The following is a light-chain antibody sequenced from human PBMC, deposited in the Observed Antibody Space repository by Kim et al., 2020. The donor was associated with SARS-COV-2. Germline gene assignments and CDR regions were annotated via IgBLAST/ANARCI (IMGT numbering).Light chain of an antibody. J-gene: IGKJ4*01. Sequence: SPGERATLSCRASQSVSNSYLAGYQQKPGQAPRLLIYGASSRATGIPDRFSGSGSGTDFTFSISRLEPEDFAVYYCQQYGSSPLTFGGGTKVDIK. CDR2: GAS. V-gene: IGKV3-20*01. CDR3: QQYGSSPLT. CDR1: QSVSNSY.